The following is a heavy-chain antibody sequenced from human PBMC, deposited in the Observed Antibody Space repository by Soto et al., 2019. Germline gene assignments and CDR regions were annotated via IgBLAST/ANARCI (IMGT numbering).Heavy chain of an antibody. V-gene: IGHV1-69*13. Sequence: SVKVSCKASGGTFSSYAMSWVRQAPGQGLEWMGGIIPIFGTANYAQKFQGRVTITADESTSTAYMELSSLRSEDTAVYYCARDPTAPYDSSAFDIWGQGTMVTVSS. D-gene: IGHD3-22*01. J-gene: IGHJ3*02. CDR3: ARDPTAPYDSSAFDI. CDR2: IIPIFGTA. CDR1: GGTFSSYA.